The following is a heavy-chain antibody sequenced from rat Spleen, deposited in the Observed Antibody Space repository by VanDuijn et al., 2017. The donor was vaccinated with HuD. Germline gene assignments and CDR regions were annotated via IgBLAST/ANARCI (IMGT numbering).Heavy chain of an antibody. CDR1: GFTFSDYY. J-gene: IGHJ2*01. Sequence: EVQLVESGGGLVQPGRSLKLSCAASGFTFSDYYMAWVRQAPKKGLEWVASISYEGSSTYYGDSVKGRFTISRDNAKSTLYLQMNSLRSEDTATYYCARQLANWEPYYFDYWGQGVMVTVSS. CDR2: ISYEGSST. CDR3: ARQLANWEPYYFDY. D-gene: IGHD5-1*01. V-gene: IGHV5-22*01.